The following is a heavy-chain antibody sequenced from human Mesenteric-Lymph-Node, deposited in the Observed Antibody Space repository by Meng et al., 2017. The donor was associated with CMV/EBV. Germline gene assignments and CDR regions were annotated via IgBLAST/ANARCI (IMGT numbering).Heavy chain of an antibody. D-gene: IGHD3-10*01. CDR3: ARRPTSG. V-gene: IGHV3-7*01. Sequence: GESLKISCAASGFTFSSYWMSWVRQAPGKGLEWVANIKQDGSEKYYVDSVKGRFTISRDNAKSSLYLQMSSLRAEDTAMYFCARRPTSGWGQGTLVTVSS. CDR1: GFTFSSYW. CDR2: IKQDGSEK. J-gene: IGHJ4*02.